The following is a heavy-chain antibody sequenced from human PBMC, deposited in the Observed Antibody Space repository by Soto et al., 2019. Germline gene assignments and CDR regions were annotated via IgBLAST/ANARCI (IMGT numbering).Heavy chain of an antibody. D-gene: IGHD3-3*01. V-gene: IGHV3-30*18. CDR3: TKDLTIFGVVDYYYGMDV. CDR2: ISYDGSNK. CDR1: GFTFSSYG. Sequence: PGGSLRLSCAASGFTFSSYGMHWVRQAPGKGLEWVAVISYDGSNKYYADSVKGRFTISRDNSKNTLYLQMSSLRAEDTAVYYCTKDLTIFGVVDYYYGMDVWGQGTTVTVSS. J-gene: IGHJ6*02.